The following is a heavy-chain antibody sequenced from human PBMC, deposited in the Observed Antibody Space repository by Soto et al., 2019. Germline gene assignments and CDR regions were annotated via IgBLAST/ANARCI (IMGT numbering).Heavy chain of an antibody. CDR2: INDDGSEK. V-gene: IGHV3-7*01. CDR1: GFTFTNHW. Sequence: EVQLVESGGGLVQPGGSLRLSCAASGFTFTNHWMSWVRQAPGKGLEWVANINDDGSEKYSVDSVKGRFTISRDNAKNSLYLQRNSLRVEDTAVYYCARGDDGYAELGHWGQGTLVTVPS. D-gene: IGHD5-12*01. J-gene: IGHJ4*02. CDR3: ARGDDGYAELGH.